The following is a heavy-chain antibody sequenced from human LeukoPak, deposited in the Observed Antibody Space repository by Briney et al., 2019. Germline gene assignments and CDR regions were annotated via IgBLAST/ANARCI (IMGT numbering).Heavy chain of an antibody. CDR3: ARNYDSSGYHDAFDI. D-gene: IGHD3-22*01. Sequence: PGGSLRLSCAASGLTFSSYGMSWVRQAPGEGLEWVSDISGSGDITYFADSVKGRFIISRDNSKNTLYLQMNSLRAEDTAVYYCARNYDSSGYHDAFDIWGQGTMVTVSS. CDR1: GLTFSSYG. V-gene: IGHV3-23*01. CDR2: ISGSGDIT. J-gene: IGHJ3*02.